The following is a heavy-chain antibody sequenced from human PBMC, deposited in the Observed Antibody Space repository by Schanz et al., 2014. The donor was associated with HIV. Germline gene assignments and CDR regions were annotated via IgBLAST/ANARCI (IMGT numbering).Heavy chain of an antibody. J-gene: IGHJ4*02. CDR2: ISGSGVST. CDR3: ANMARSVAANTNFDY. D-gene: IGHD6-19*01. CDR1: GFTFSNFA. V-gene: IGHV3-23*01. Sequence: EVQMLESGGGSVQPGGSLRLSCAASGFTFSNFAMSWVRQAPGKGLEWVSSISGSGVSTFYAGSVKGRFAISRDKSKNTLYLQMNSLRVEDTAVYYCANMARSVAANTNFDYWGQGTLVTVSS.